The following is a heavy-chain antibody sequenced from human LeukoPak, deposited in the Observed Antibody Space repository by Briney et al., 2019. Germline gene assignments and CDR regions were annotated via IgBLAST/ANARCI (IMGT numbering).Heavy chain of an antibody. Sequence: GGSLRLSCATSGFTFSGYWMSWVRQAPGQGLEWVASIKHDGSERVYVDSLKGRFTISRASAKNSLYLQMNSLRVEDTAVYYCVRGEMDYWGQGTLVTVSS. CDR2: IKHDGSER. J-gene: IGHJ4*02. CDR3: VRGEMDY. V-gene: IGHV3-7*01. CDR1: GFTFSGYW. D-gene: IGHD3-10*01.